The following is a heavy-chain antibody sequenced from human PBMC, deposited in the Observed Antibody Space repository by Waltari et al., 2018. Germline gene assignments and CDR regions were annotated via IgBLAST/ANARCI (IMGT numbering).Heavy chain of an antibody. CDR1: GGSISSYY. D-gene: IGHD3-22*01. V-gene: IGHV4-4*07. CDR3: ARGFGSSGSYYYYYMDV. Sequence: VQLQESGPGLVKPSETLSLTCTVSGGSISSYYWSWIRQPAGKGLEWIGRIYTSGSTNDNPSLKSRVTMSVDTSKNQLSLKLSSVTAADTAVYYCARGFGSSGSYYYYYMDVWGKGTTVTVSS. J-gene: IGHJ6*03. CDR2: IYTSGST.